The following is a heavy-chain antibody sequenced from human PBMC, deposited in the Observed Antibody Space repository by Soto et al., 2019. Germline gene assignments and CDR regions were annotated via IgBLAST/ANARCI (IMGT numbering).Heavy chain of an antibody. J-gene: IGHJ4*02. V-gene: IGHV3-30-3*01. CDR2: ISYDGSNK. D-gene: IGHD6-13*01. CDR1: GLTFSSYA. CDR3: ASGIAAAGPTLVGDY. Sequence: QVQLVESGGGVVQPGRSLRLSCAASGLTFSSYAMHWVRQAPGKGLEWVAVISYDGSNKYYADSVKGRFTISRDNSKNTLYLQMNSLRAEDTAVYYCASGIAAAGPTLVGDYWGQGTLVTVSS.